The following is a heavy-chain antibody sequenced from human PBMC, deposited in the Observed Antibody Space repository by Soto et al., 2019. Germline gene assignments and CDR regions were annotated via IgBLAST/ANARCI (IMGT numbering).Heavy chain of an antibody. CDR2: IYYSGTT. V-gene: IGHV4-28*01. CDR3: ARRAIQGPIDY. Sequence: QVQLQESGPGLVKPSDTLSLTCAVSGYSISSSNWWGWIRQPPGKGLEWIGYIYYSGTTYNNPSLKSRVTLSVDTSSNKFCLKLTSVTAVDTAVYYCARRAIQGPIDYWGQGTLVTVSS. CDR1: GYSISSSNW. J-gene: IGHJ4*02.